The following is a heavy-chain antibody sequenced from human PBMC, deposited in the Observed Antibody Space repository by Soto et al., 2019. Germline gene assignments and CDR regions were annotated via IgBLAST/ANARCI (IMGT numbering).Heavy chain of an antibody. CDR2: ISYDGSNK. V-gene: IGHV3-30-3*01. CDR3: ARNNWNQYYFDY. D-gene: IGHD1-20*01. J-gene: IGHJ4*02. Sequence: GGSLRLSCAASGFTFKNYAMHWVRQGPGKGLEWEAVISYDGSNKYYADSVKGRFTISRDNSKNTLSLQMNSLTAEDTTVYYCARNNWNQYYFDYWGQGTPVTVSS. CDR1: GFTFKNYA.